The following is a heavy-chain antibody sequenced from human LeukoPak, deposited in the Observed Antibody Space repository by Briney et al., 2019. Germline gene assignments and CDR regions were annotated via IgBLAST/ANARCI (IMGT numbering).Heavy chain of an antibody. D-gene: IGHD5-12*01. V-gene: IGHV3-48*03. Sequence: GGSLRLSCAASGFTFSSYEMNWVRQAPGKGQEWVSYISRSGRTIYDADSVKGRFTISRDNAKNPLYLQMNGLRAEDTAVYYCARVYSGSWYFDLWGRGTVVTVSS. J-gene: IGHJ2*01. CDR1: GFTFSSYE. CDR3: ARVYSGSWYFDL. CDR2: ISRSGRTI.